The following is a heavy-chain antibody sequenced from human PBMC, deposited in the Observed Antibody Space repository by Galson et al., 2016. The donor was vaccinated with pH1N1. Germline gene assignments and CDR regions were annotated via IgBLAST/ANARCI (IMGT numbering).Heavy chain of an antibody. Sequence: SLRLSCAASGFTFSSYAMHWVRQAPGKGLEWVAVLSYHGSNKYYADSVKGRFTISRDNSKNTLYLQMNSRRAEDTAVYYCARFYSSSFDYWGQGTLVTVSS. CDR1: GFTFSSYA. D-gene: IGHD6-13*01. CDR3: ARFYSSSFDY. CDR2: LSYHGSNK. J-gene: IGHJ4*02. V-gene: IGHV3-30-3*01.